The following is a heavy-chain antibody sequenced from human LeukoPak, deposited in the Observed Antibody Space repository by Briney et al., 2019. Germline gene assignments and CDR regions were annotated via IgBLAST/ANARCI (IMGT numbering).Heavy chain of an antibody. CDR2: ISSGGSTI. V-gene: IGHV3-48*03. CDR1: GFTFSNYE. CDR3: AKDISPRDGATPELDY. D-gene: IGHD1-26*01. J-gene: IGHJ4*02. Sequence: NPGGSLRLSCAASGFTFSNYELNWVRQAPGKGLEWVSYISSGGSTIYYADSVKGRFTISRDNAKNSLYLQMNSLRAEDTALYYCAKDISPRDGATPELDYWGQGTLVTVSS.